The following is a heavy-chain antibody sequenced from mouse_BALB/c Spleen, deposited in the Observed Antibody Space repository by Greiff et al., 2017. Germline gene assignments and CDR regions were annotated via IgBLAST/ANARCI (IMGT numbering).Heavy chain of an antibody. Sequence: VQLQQSGAELVKPGASVKMSCKASGYTFTSYVMHWVKQKPGQGLEWIGYINPYNDGTKYNEKFKGKATLTSDKSSSTAYMELSSLTSEDSAVYYCARGITTVVERYFDVWGAGTTVTVSS. D-gene: IGHD1-1*01. J-gene: IGHJ1*01. CDR2: INPYNDGT. CDR1: GYTFTSYV. CDR3: ARGITTVVERYFDV. V-gene: IGHV1-14*01.